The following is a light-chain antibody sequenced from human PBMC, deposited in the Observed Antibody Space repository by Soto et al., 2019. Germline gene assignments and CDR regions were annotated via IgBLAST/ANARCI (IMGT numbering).Light chain of an antibody. CDR3: HQHYRAPLT. J-gene: IGKJ4*01. CDR2: WAS. Sequence: DTVMTQSPYSLAVSLCDRATINCKSSQSILYSSKNKNYLAWYQQKPGQPPKLLIYWASTRESGVPDRFTGSGSVTDFTLTITNLQAEDAAVYYWHQHYRAPLTFSRGTKV. CDR1: QSILYSSKNKNY. V-gene: IGKV4-1*01.